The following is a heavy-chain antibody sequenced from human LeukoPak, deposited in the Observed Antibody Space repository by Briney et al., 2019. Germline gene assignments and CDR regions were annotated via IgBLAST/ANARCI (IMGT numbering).Heavy chain of an antibody. J-gene: IGHJ3*02. CDR1: GGSISSYY. CDR2: IYYSGST. CDR3: ARYIVSYPHDAFDI. D-gene: IGHD1-26*01. V-gene: IGHV4-59*01. Sequence: SETLSLTCTVSGGSISSYYRSWMRQPPGKGLEWIGYIYYSGSTSYNPSLKSRVTISVDTSKKQFSLKLSSVTAADTAFYYCARYIVSYPHDAFDIWGQGTMVTVSS.